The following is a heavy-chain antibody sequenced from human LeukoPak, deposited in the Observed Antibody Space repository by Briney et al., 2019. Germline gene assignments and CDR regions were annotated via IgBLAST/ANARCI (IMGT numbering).Heavy chain of an antibody. V-gene: IGHV1-18*01. CDR3: ARRGGSWIPSSNWFDP. Sequence: ASVKVSCKASGYTFTSYGISWVRQAPGQGLEWMGWISAYNGNTNYAQKLQGRVTMTTDTSTSTAYMELRSLRSDDTAVYYCARRGGSWIPSSNWFDPWGQGTLVTVSS. J-gene: IGHJ5*02. CDR1: GYTFTSYG. CDR2: ISAYNGNT. D-gene: IGHD5-18*01.